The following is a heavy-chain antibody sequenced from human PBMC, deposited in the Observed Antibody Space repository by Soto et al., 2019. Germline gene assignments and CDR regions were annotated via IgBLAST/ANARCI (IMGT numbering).Heavy chain of an antibody. V-gene: IGHV4-38-2*01. CDR1: GYSISSGYY. CDR3: ARVGTWVPYYYDSSPYTFENWFER. D-gene: IGHD3-22*01. Sequence: PSETLSLTCAVSGYSISSGYYWGWLRPPPGKGLEWIGSIYHVGSTYYNPSLNSRVTLSIDMTNNHVSLILNSVTAADTAVYYCARVGTWVPYYYDSSPYTFENWFERWGKGNMVTVSA. CDR2: IYHVGST. J-gene: IGHJ5*02.